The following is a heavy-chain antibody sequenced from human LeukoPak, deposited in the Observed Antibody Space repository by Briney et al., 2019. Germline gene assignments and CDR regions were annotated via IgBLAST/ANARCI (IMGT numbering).Heavy chain of an antibody. CDR1: GGTFSSYA. CDR2: INPNSGGT. Sequence: ASVKVSCKASGGTFSSYAISWVRQAPGQGLEWMGWINPNSGGTNYAQKFQGRVTMTRDTSISTAYMELSRLRSDDTAVYYCLGGLTTPTDMIYFDYWGQGTLVTVSS. CDR3: LGGLTTPTDMIYFDY. V-gene: IGHV1-2*02. J-gene: IGHJ4*02. D-gene: IGHD2-15*01.